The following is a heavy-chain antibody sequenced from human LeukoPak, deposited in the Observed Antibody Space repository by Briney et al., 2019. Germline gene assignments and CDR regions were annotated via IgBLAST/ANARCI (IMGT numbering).Heavy chain of an antibody. Sequence: PSGTLSLTCAVSSDSIRSNNWWRWGRQPPGKGEERIGEIYHSGSNNYNPSLKRGVTISADTSKHQLSLKLSSVTAADTAVYYCVRVPFAFYGMEVWGKGTTVSVSS. CDR1: SDSIRSNNW. J-gene: IGHJ6*04. V-gene: IGHV4-4*02. CDR2: IYHSGSN. D-gene: IGHD4/OR15-4a*01. CDR3: VRVPFAFYGMEV.